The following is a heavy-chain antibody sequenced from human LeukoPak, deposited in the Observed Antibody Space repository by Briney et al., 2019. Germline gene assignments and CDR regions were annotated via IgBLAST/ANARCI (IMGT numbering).Heavy chain of an antibody. CDR1: GFTFTTYW. Sequence: GGSLRLSCAASGFTFTTYWMHWVRQAPGKGLVWVSHINSDGSITSYADSVKGRFTISRDNAKNTLYLQMNGLRAEDTAVYYCARDAVDTANAVWGQGTTVTVSS. D-gene: IGHD5-18*01. CDR2: INSDGSIT. V-gene: IGHV3-74*01. J-gene: IGHJ6*02. CDR3: ARDAVDTANAV.